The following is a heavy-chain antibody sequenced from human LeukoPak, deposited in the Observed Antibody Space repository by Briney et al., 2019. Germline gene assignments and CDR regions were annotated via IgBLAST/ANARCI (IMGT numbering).Heavy chain of an antibody. D-gene: IGHD2-2*01. V-gene: IGHV4-59*02. CDR1: GGSVSGYY. J-gene: IGHJ4*02. CDR3: ARGIYCSSTSCYYYFDY. CDR2: IYYSGST. Sequence: SETLSLTCTVSGGSVSGYYWSWIRQPPGKGLEWIGYIYYSGSTNYNPSLKSRVTISVNTSKNHFSLKLTSVTAADTAVYYCARGIYCSSTSCYYYFDYWGQGTLVTVSS.